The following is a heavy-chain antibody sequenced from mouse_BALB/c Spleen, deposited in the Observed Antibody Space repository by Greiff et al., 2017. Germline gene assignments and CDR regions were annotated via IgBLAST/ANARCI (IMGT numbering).Heavy chain of an antibody. CDR3: ARETTVVAEAMDY. J-gene: IGHJ4*01. D-gene: IGHD1-1*01. CDR1: GYTFTSYV. CDR2: INPYNDGT. Sequence: LQQSGPELVKPGASVKMSCKASGYTFTSYVMHWVKQKPGQGLEWIGYINPYNDGTKYNEKFKGKATLTSDKSSSTAYMELSSLTSEDSAVYYCARETTVVAEAMDYWGQGTSVTVSS. V-gene: IGHV1-14*01.